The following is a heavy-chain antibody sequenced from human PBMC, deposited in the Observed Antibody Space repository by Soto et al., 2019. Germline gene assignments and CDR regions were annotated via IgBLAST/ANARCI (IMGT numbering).Heavy chain of an antibody. CDR3: ARVSFGVPHPLYYYYGMDV. J-gene: IGHJ6*01. V-gene: IGHV3-30-3*01. Sequence: QVQLVESGGGVVQPGRSLRLSCAASGFTFSSYAMHWVRQAPGKGLEWVAVISYDGSNKYYADSVKGRFTISRDNSKNTLYLQMNSLRAEDTAVYYCARVSFGVPHPLYYYYGMDVW. D-gene: IGHD3-3*01. CDR1: GFTFSSYA. CDR2: ISYDGSNK.